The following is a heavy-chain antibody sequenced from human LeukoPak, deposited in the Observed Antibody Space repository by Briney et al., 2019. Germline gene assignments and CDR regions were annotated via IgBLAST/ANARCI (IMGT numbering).Heavy chain of an antibody. Sequence: GDSVKVSCKASGYTFTSYAMNWVRQAPGQGLEWMGWINTNTGNPTYAKGFTGRYVFSLDTSVSTAYLQISSLKAEDTAVYYCARDGIYGAGSYSPPTFDYWGQGTLVTVS. D-gene: IGHD3-10*01. CDR2: INTNTGNP. CDR3: ARDGIYGAGSYSPPTFDY. CDR1: GYTFTSYA. J-gene: IGHJ4*02. V-gene: IGHV7-4-1*02.